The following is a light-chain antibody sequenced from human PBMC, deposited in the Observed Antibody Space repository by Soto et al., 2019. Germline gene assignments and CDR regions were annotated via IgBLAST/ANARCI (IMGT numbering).Light chain of an antibody. CDR1: QSLLYSPRNKSY. CDR3: QQRSNWPTWT. CDR2: DAS. Sequence: DIVMTQSPDSLAVSLGERATINCKFIQSLLYSPRNKSYLAWYQQKPGQAPRLIIYDASKRATGIPARFSGSGSGTDFTLTISSLEPEDFAVYYCQQRSNWPTWTFGQGTKVDI. J-gene: IGKJ1*01. V-gene: IGKV3-11*01.